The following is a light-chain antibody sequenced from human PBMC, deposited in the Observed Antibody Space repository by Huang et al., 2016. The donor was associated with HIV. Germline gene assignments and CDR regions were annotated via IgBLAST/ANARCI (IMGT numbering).Light chain of an antibody. CDR1: QSVSSSY. CDR2: GAS. Sequence: EIVLTQSPGTLSLSPGERATISCRASQSVSSSYLAWYQQKPGQAPRLLIYGASSRATGIPDRFSGSGSGTDFTLTISRLEPEDFALYYCQHYGSSPYTFGQGTKLEIK. V-gene: IGKV3-20*01. CDR3: QHYGSSPYT. J-gene: IGKJ2*01.